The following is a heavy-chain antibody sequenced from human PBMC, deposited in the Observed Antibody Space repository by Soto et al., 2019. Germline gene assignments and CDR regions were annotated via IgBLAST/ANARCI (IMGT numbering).Heavy chain of an antibody. V-gene: IGHV4-59*01. Sequence: PSETLSLTCTVSGGSISSYYWSWIRQPPGKGLEWIGYIYYSGSTNYNPSLKSRVTISVDTSKNQFSLKLSSVTAADTAVYYCARSLYYSNFDYWGQWTLVTVSS. CDR1: GGSISSYY. CDR2: IYYSGST. D-gene: IGHD4-4*01. J-gene: IGHJ4*02. CDR3: ARSLYYSNFDY.